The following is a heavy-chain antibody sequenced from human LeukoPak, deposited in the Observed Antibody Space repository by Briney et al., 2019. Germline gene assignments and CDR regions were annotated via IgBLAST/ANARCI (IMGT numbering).Heavy chain of an antibody. CDR3: ARVYCSGGSCLNWFDP. D-gene: IGHD2-15*01. CDR1: GYTFTGYY. V-gene: IGHV1-18*04. J-gene: IGHJ5*02. Sequence: ASVKVSCKASGYTFTGYYMYWVRQAPGQGLEWMGWISAYNGNTNYAQKLQGRVTMTTDTSTSTAYMELRSLRSDDTAVYYCARVYCSGGSCLNWFDPWGQGTLVTVSS. CDR2: ISAYNGNT.